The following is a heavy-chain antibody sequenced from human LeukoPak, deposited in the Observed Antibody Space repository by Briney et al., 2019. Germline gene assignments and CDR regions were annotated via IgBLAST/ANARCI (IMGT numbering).Heavy chain of an antibody. CDR1: GFTFSSYS. CDR3: AAGPLGYCSSTSCYPFDY. Sequence: GGTLRLSCAASGFTFSSYSMNWVRQPPGKGLEWVSYISSSSSTIYYADSVKGRFTITRDNAKNSLYLQMNSLRAEDTAVYYCAAGPLGYCSSTSCYPFDYWGQGTLVTVSS. D-gene: IGHD2-2*01. J-gene: IGHJ4*02. V-gene: IGHV3-48*01. CDR2: ISSSSSTI.